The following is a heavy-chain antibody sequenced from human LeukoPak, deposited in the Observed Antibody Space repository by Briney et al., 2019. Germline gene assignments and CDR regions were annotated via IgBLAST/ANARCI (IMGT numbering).Heavy chain of an antibody. V-gene: IGHV4-4*07. CDR3: ARVREQQLVRVYYFDY. D-gene: IGHD6-13*01. J-gene: IGHJ4*02. CDR1: GGSISSYY. CDR2: IYTSGST. Sequence: SETLSLTCTVSGGSISSYYWSWIRQPAGKGLEWIGRIYTSGSTNYNPSLKSRVTMSVDTSKNQFSLKLSSVTAADTAVYYCARVREQQLVRVYYFDYWGQGTLVTVSS.